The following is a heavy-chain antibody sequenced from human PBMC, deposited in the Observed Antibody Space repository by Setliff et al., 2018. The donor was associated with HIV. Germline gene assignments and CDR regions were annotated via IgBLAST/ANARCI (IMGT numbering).Heavy chain of an antibody. V-gene: IGHV1-18*01. D-gene: IGHD4-4*01. Sequence: ASVKVSCKTSGYTFVKFGISWVRQAPGQGLEWLGWSSPNDNTKNHHKFECRITMTTDTPTTTAFMELMSLTSDDTAVYFCAREPPSSNPTLQYAFDLWGQGTMVTVSS. CDR3: AREPPSSNPTLQYAFDL. CDR2: SSPNDNT. J-gene: IGHJ3*01. CDR1: GYTFVKFG.